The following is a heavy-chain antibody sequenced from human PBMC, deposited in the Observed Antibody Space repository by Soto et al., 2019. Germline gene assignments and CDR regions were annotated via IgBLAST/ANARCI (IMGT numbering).Heavy chain of an antibody. CDR3: ARGGGIVVVVPPYGMDV. CDR1: GGSFSGYY. J-gene: IGHJ6*02. CDR2: INHSGST. D-gene: IGHD2-15*01. V-gene: IGHV4-34*01. Sequence: QVQLQQWGAGLLKPSETLSLTCAVYGGSFSGYYWSWIRQPPGKGLEWIGEINHSGSTNYNPSLKSRVTRSVDTSKNQFSLKLSSGTAADTAVYYCARGGGIVVVVPPYGMDVWGQGTTVTVSS.